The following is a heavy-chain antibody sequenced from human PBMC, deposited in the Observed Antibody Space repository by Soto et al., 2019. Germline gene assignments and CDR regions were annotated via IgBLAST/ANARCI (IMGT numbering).Heavy chain of an antibody. V-gene: IGHV4-30-4*01. Sequence: QVQLQESGPGLVKPSQTLSLTCTVFGGSISSGDYYWSWVRQPPGQGLEWIGYIFYTGDTDYNPSLKSRVTMSMDKAKNQFSLKLSSVTAADTAVYFCARDSKAGFDWFDPWGQGTLVSVSS. J-gene: IGHJ5*02. CDR1: GGSISSGDYY. D-gene: IGHD3-9*01. CDR2: IFYTGDT. CDR3: ARDSKAGFDWFDP.